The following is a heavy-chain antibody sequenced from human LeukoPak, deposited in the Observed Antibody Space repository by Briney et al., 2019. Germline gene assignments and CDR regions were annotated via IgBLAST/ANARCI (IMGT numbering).Heavy chain of an antibody. V-gene: IGHV3-74*01. CDR2: IASDRSST. J-gene: IGHJ4*02. CDR1: GFTFSSYW. Sequence: GGSLRLSCAASGFTFSSYWMNWVRQAPGKGLVWVSRIASDRSSTTYADSVKGRFSISRDNAKNTLYLQMNSLRVEDTAAYYCARGRPHGNDYWGQGTLVTVSS. D-gene: IGHD4-23*01. CDR3: ARGRPHGNDY.